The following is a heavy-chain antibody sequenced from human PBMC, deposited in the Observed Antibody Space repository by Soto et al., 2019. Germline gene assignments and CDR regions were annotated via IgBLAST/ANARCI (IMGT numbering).Heavy chain of an antibody. CDR1: GYSISNGGYY. Sequence: QVQLQESGPGLVKPSQTLSLTCTVSGYSISNGGYYWSWIRQRPGEGLEWLGYIYCSGSTYYNPSLKSRPSISVDTSKNQFSLKVNSVTAADTAVYYCARTTDAFDIWGQGTMVTVSS. D-gene: IGHD1-1*01. V-gene: IGHV4-31*03. J-gene: IGHJ3*02. CDR3: ARTTDAFDI. CDR2: IYCSGST.